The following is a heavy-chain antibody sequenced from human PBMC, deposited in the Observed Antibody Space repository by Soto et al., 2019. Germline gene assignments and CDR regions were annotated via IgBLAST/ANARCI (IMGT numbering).Heavy chain of an antibody. CDR3: ARDHRVVGSGYYSTYYYGMDV. CDR2: IYYSGST. CDR1: GGSISSGGYY. D-gene: IGHD3-22*01. V-gene: IGHV4-31*03. Sequence: PSETLSLTCTVSGGSISSGGYYWSWIRQHPGKGLEWIGYIYYSGSTYYNPSLKSRVTISVDTSKNQFSLKLSSVTAADTAVYYCARDHRVVGSGYYSTYYYGMDVWGQGTTVTVSS. J-gene: IGHJ6*02.